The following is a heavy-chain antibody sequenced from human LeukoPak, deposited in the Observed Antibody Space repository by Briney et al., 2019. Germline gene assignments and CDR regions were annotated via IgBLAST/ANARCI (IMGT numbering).Heavy chain of an antibody. CDR3: ARGGWYQLGYFDY. CDR1: GFTFSSYA. CDR2: ISSSSSYI. J-gene: IGHJ4*02. D-gene: IGHD2-2*01. V-gene: IGHV3-21*01. Sequence: PGGSLRHSCAASGFTFSSYAMSWVRQAPGKGLEWVSSISSSSSYIYYADSVKGRFTFSRDNAKNSLYLQMNSLRAEDTAVYYCARGGWYQLGYFDYWGQGTLVTVSS.